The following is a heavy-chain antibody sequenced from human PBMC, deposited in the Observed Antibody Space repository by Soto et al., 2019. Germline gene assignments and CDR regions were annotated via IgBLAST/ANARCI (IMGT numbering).Heavy chain of an antibody. V-gene: IGHV4-39*01. D-gene: IGHD6-6*01. CDR3: ARREYSTGRFYP. J-gene: IGHJ5*02. CDR1: GGSISSSSYY. Sequence: ETLSLTCTVSGGSISSSSYYWGWIRQPPGKGLEWIGTIFYSGTTYYNPSLKSRVTISVDTSKDQFSLKLSSVTAADTAVYYCARREYSTGRFYPWGQGAQVTVSS. CDR2: IFYSGTT.